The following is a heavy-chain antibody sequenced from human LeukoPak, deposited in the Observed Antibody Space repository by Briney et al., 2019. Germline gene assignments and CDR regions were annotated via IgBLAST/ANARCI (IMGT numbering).Heavy chain of an antibody. J-gene: IGHJ4*02. V-gene: IGHV3-30*03. Sequence: PGGSLRLSCVASGFTFSNYGMHWVRQAPGKGLEWVAVISFEESNKYYADSVKGRFTISRDNSKNTLYLQMGSLRAEDMAVYYCAGGTYGYLGYWGQGTLVTVSS. CDR3: AGGTYGYLGY. D-gene: IGHD3-10*01. CDR2: ISFEESNK. CDR1: GFTFSNYG.